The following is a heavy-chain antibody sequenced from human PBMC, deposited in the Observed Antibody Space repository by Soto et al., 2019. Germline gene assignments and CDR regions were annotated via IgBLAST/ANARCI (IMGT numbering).Heavy chain of an antibody. J-gene: IGHJ1*01. CDR1: GNTVGTFG. CDR2: IVGDSGAT. V-gene: IGHV1-18*01. CDR3: ARVAGDGSGSRRCDT. D-gene: IGHD3-10*01. Sequence: QVRLMQSGTEVAKPGASVKVSFKTSGNTVGTFGLSWVRLAPGQGLEWMGWIVGDSGATVYSQKFQGRVTMYSDRSTNTAYMELRSLTSDDSAIYYCARVAGDGSGSRRCDTWSQCTLVSVSS.